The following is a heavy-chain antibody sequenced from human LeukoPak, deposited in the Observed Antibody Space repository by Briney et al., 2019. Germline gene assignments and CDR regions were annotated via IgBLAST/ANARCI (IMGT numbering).Heavy chain of an antibody. V-gene: IGHV4-34*01. J-gene: IGHJ4*02. CDR3: ARMTTGHDY. D-gene: IGHD4-17*01. CDR1: GTSFTSYY. CDR2: INHSGYT. Sequence: SGTLSLTCAVSGTSFTSYYWSWIRQSPEKGLEWIGEINHSGYTNNNPSLKSRVTMSIDTSNNRFSLRLSSVTAADTAVYFCARMTTGHDYWGQGIQVTVSS.